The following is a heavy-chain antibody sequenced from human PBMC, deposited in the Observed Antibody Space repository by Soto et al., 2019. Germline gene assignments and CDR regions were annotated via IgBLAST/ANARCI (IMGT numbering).Heavy chain of an antibody. CDR1: GFTFGDYA. CDR2: IRSKAYGGTT. J-gene: IGHJ4*02. V-gene: IGHV3-49*03. D-gene: IGHD4-17*01. CDR3: TRDLYGGTAVGDY. Sequence: PGGSLRLSCTASGFTFGDYAMSWFRQAPGKGLEWVGFIRSKAYGGTTEYAASVKGRFTVSRDDSKSIAYLQMNSLKTEDTAVYYCTRDLYGGTAVGDYWGQGTLVTVSS.